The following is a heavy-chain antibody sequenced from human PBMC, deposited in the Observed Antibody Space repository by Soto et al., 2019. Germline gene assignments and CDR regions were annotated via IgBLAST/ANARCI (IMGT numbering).Heavy chain of an antibody. CDR3: ARGITRTMVRGVIIDYYYYYYMDV. D-gene: IGHD3-10*01. J-gene: IGHJ6*03. V-gene: IGHV3-11*01. Sequence: GGSLRLSCAASGFTFSDYYMSWIRQAPGKGLEWVSYISSSGSTIYYADSVKGRFTISRDNAKNSLYLQMNSLRAEDTAVYYCARGITRTMVRGVIIDYYYYYYMDVWGKGTTVTVSS. CDR1: GFTFSDYY. CDR2: ISSSGSTI.